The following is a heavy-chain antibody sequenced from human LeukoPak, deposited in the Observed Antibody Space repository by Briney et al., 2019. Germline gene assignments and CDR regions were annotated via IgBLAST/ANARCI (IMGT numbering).Heavy chain of an antibody. V-gene: IGHV1-69*01. Sequence: PVKVSCKASGGTLSSYAISWGRQGPGQGRGWMGGVIPIFGTANYAQKFQGRVTITADESTSTAYMELSSLRSEDTAVYYCARDYYGSGSYYKPFDYWGQGTLVTVSS. CDR1: GGTLSSYA. CDR2: VIPIFGTA. CDR3: ARDYYGSGSYYKPFDY. D-gene: IGHD3-10*01. J-gene: IGHJ4*02.